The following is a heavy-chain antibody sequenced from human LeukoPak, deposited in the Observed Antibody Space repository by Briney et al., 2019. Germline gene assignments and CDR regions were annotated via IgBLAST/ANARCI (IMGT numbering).Heavy chain of an antibody. CDR1: GGSVRTYF. J-gene: IGHJ4*02. D-gene: IGHD2-21*01. Sequence: PSETLSLTSIVSGGSVRTYFWSWIRQPPWKALEWIGYVYNSGSTGYNPSLQSRVTISLDTSKNEVSLRLSSVTAADTAVYYSARSTYDYASSGYSFHCDYWGQGTLVAVSS. CDR2: VYNSGST. CDR3: ARSTYDYASSGYSFHCDY. V-gene: IGHV4-4*09.